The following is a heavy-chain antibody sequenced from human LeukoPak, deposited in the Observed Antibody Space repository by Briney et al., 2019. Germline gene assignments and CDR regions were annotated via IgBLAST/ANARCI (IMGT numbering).Heavy chain of an antibody. J-gene: IGHJ6*02. Sequence: AASVKVSCKASGGTFSSYAISWVRQAPGQGLEWMGRIIPILGIANYAQKFQGRVTITADKSTSTAYMELSSLRSEDTAVYYCARDQTIFGVVIMYDYYYGMDVWGQGTTVTVFS. CDR1: GGTFSSYA. D-gene: IGHD3-3*01. V-gene: IGHV1-69*04. CDR2: IIPILGIA. CDR3: ARDQTIFGVVIMYDYYYGMDV.